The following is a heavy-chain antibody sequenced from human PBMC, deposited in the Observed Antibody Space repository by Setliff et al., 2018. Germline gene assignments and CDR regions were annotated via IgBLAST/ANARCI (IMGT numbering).Heavy chain of an antibody. J-gene: IGHJ6*02. CDR1: GFSFNNYW. D-gene: IGHD3-16*02. CDR3: ARDRGQFTVHNRYGFYYYGMDV. CDR2: INKDGDVT. Sequence: PGGSLRLSCEASGFSFNNYWMYWVRQVPGKGLVGVAGINKDGDVTRYGDSVRGRFTISRDNSKNTVYLRMNALRAEYTGLYYCARDRGQFTVHNRYGFYYYGMDVWGQGTTVTVSS. V-gene: IGHV3-74*01.